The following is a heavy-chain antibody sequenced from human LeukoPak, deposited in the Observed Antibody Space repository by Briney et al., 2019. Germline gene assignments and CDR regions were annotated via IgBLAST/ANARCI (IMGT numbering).Heavy chain of an antibody. J-gene: IGHJ4*02. V-gene: IGHV3-48*03. Sequence: PGGSLRLSCAASGFTFSSYEMNWVRQAPGKGLEWVSYISSSGSTIYYADSVEGRFTISRDNAKNSLYLQMNSLRAEDTAVYYCARGGYSYGYEVDYWGQGTLVTVSS. CDR1: GFTFSSYE. CDR2: ISSSGSTI. CDR3: ARGGYSYGYEVDY. D-gene: IGHD5-18*01.